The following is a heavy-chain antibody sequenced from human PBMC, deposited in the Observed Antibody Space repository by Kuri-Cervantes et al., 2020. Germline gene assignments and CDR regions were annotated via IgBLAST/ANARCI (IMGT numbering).Heavy chain of an antibody. CDR1: GYSISSGYY. CDR2: FHHSGST. J-gene: IGHJ5*02. V-gene: IGHV4-38-2*02. D-gene: IGHD6-19*01. CDR3: ARMADTNWFDP. Sequence: SETLSLTCTVSGYSISSGYYWGWIRQPPGKGLEWIGNFHHSGSTYYNPSLKSRVTISVDTSKNQFSLKLSSVTAADTAVYYCARMADTNWFDPWGQGTLVTVSS.